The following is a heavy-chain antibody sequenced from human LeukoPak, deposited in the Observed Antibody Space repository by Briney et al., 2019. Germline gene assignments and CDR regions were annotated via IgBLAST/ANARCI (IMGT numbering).Heavy chain of an antibody. CDR2: ITPYDGNP. V-gene: IGHV1-18*01. CDR3: ARDRYELTY. J-gene: IGHJ4*02. CDR1: GYTFTSYG. Sequence: LWASVKVSCKASGYTFTSYGITWVRQAPGLRLEWMGRITPYDGNPTYAQKFQDRVTMTTDTSTTTAYMELRNLRSDDTAVYYCARDRYELTYWGQGTLVTVSS. D-gene: IGHD1-1*01.